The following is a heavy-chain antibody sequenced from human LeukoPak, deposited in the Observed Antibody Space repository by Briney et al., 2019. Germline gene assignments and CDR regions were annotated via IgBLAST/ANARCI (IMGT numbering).Heavy chain of an antibody. D-gene: IGHD6-13*01. CDR1: GYTFTSYY. CDR2: IRYDGSNK. J-gene: IGHJ4*02. CDR3: AKVEYTSSWYGVGSLDY. Sequence: SCKASGYTFTSYYMHWVRQAPGKGLEWVAFIRYDGSNKYYADSVKGRFTISRDNSKDTLYLQMNSLRAEDTAVYYCAKVEYTSSWYGVGSLDYWGQGTLVTVSS. V-gene: IGHV3-30*02.